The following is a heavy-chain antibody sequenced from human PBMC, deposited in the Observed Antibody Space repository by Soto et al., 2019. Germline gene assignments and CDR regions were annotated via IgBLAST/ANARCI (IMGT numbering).Heavy chain of an antibody. J-gene: IGHJ6*03. D-gene: IGHD6-25*01. V-gene: IGHV3-23*01. CDR1: GFTFSSYA. CDR3: AEESPASGYYYYMDV. Sequence: GGSLRLSCAASGFTFSSYAMSWVRQAPGKGLEWVSVISGSGGSTYYGDSVKARYTISRDNSKNTLYLQMNSLRAEDTAVYYCAEESPASGYYYYMDVWGKGTTVTVSS. CDR2: ISGSGGST.